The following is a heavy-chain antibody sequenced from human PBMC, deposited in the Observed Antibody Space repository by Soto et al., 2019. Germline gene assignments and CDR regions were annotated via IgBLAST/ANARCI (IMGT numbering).Heavy chain of an antibody. CDR1: GFSLSNARMG. V-gene: IGHV2-26*01. CDR3: ARIGYDSSGYYYVSDWYFER. J-gene: IGHJ2*01. Sequence: QVTLKESGPVLVKPTETLTLTCTVSGFSLSNARMGVSWIRQPPGKALEWLAHIFSNEEKSYSTSLKSRLTISQDTSKSPVGLTMTDMDPVDTATYYCARIGYDSSGYYYVSDWYFERWCRGTLVTVSS. CDR2: IFSNEEK. D-gene: IGHD3-22*01.